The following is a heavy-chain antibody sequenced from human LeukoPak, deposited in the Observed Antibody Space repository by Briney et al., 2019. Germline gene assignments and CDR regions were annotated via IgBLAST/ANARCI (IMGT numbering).Heavy chain of an antibody. CDR2: ISYDGSNK. Sequence: PGRSLRLSCAASGFTFSSYAMHWVRQAPGKGLEWVAVISYDGSNKYYADSVKGRFTISRDNSKNTLYLQMNSPRAEDTAVYYCARTVGSNWFDPWGQGTLVTVSS. J-gene: IGHJ5*02. V-gene: IGHV3-30*04. CDR1: GFTFSSYA. CDR3: ARTVGSNWFDP. D-gene: IGHD1-26*01.